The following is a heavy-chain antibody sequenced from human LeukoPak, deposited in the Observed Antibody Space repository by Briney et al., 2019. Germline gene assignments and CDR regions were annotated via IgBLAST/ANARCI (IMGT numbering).Heavy chain of an antibody. CDR2: IKQDGSEK. J-gene: IGHJ4*02. V-gene: IGHV3-7*01. Sequence: GGSLRLSCAASGFTFSSYWMSWVRQAPGKGLEWVANIKQDGSEKYYVDSVMGRFTISRDNAKNLVYLQMNSLRTEDTAVYYCSGRSGFSSIYWGQGTLVTVSS. CDR3: SGRSGFSSIY. D-gene: IGHD6-19*01. CDR1: GFTFSSYW.